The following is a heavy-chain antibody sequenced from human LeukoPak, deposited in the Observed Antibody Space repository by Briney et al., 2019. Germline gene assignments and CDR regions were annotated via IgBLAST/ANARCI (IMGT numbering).Heavy chain of an antibody. D-gene: IGHD6-13*01. J-gene: IGHJ4*02. CDR2: FYPGDSDV. V-gene: IGHV5-51*01. CDR3: ASNIQRVGSSWLPFDF. CDR1: GYRFSSYW. Sequence: GESLKISCKGSGYRFSSYWIGWVRQMPGKGLEWMGSFYPGDSDVKYSPPFEGQVTISADNSISTAYLQWDSLKASDTAMYYCASNIQRVGSSWLPFDFWGQGTLVTVSS.